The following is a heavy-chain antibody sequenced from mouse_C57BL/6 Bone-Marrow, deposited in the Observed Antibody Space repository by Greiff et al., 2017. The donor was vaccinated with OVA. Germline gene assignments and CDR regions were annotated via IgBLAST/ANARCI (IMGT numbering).Heavy chain of an antibody. Sequence: VQRVESGAELVRPGASVTLSCKASGYTFTDYEMHWVKQTPVHGLEWIGAIDPETGGTAYNQKFKGKAILTADKSSSTAYMELRSLTSEDSAVDYCTRGYSNYYAMDYWGQGTSVTVSA. CDR2: IDPETGGT. V-gene: IGHV1-15*01. D-gene: IGHD2-5*01. CDR3: TRGYSNYYAMDY. CDR1: GYTFTDYE. J-gene: IGHJ4*01.